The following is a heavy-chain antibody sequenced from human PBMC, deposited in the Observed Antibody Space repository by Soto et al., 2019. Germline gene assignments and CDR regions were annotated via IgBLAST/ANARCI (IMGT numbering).Heavy chain of an antibody. CDR2: IYYSGST. Sequence: PSETLSLTCTVSGGCISSRSDYWGWIRQPPGKGLEWIGSIYYSGSTYYNPSLKSRVTISVDTSKNQFSLKLSSVTAADTAVYYCARLGIVDYYYYGMDVWGQGTTLTVSS. CDR3: ARLGIVDYYYYGMDV. D-gene: IGHD7-27*01. J-gene: IGHJ6*02. CDR1: GGCISSRSDY. V-gene: IGHV4-39*01.